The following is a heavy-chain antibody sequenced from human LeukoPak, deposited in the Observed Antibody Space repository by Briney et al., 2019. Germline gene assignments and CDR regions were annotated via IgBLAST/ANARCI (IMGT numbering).Heavy chain of an antibody. D-gene: IGHD3-10*01. CDR1: GFTFSSHG. CDR2: IWYDGSNK. J-gene: IGHJ4*02. Sequence: GRSLRLSCAASGFTFSSHGMHWVRQAPGKGLEWVAVIWYDGSNKYYADSVKGRFTISRDNTMNTVYVEMNSLRAEDTAVYYCARWGDGKMFDYWGQGTLVTVSS. V-gene: IGHV3-33*01. CDR3: ARWGDGKMFDY.